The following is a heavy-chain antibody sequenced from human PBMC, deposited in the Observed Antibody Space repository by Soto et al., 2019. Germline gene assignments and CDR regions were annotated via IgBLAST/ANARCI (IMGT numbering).Heavy chain of an antibody. D-gene: IGHD2-2*01. CDR2: INTDGGSS. J-gene: IGHJ3*02. V-gene: IGHV3-74*03. Sequence: EVQLVESGGDLVQPGGSFRLSCAASGFTFSGHWMHWVRQVPGKGREWVPRINTDGGSSAYADSVKGRFTISRDNAKNTLYLQMKGLRAEDTAVYYCAREAGYCSRTSCYRRAFDTWGQGTTVTVSS. CDR3: AREAGYCSRTSCYRRAFDT. CDR1: GFTFSGHW.